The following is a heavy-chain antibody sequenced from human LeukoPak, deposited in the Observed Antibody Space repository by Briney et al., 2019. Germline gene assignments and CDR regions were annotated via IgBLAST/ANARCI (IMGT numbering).Heavy chain of an antibody. J-gene: IGHJ4*02. V-gene: IGHV4-59*01. CDR2: IYYSGST. CDR1: GGSISSYY. D-gene: IGHD3-10*01. CDR3: ARGPNTSYGSGSYLWSN. Sequence: SETLSLTCTVSGGSISSYYWSWIRQPPGKGLEWIGYIYYSGSTNYSPSLKSRVTISVDTSKNQFSLKLSSVTAADTAVYYCARGPNTSYGSGSYLWSNWGQGTLVTVSS.